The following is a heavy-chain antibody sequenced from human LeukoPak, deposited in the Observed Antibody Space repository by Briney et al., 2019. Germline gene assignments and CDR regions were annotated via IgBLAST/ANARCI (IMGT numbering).Heavy chain of an antibody. V-gene: IGHV1-2*02. CDR1: GYTFTGYY. CDR2: INHNSGGT. J-gene: IGHJ4*02. CDR3: ARCPRGYYDSSGYGY. D-gene: IGHD3-22*01. Sequence: GASVKVSCKXSGYTFTGYYMHWVRQSPGQGLEWMGWINHNSGGTNYAQKFQGRVTMTRDTSISTAYMELSRLRSDDTAVYYCARCPRGYYDSSGYGYWGQGTLVTVSS.